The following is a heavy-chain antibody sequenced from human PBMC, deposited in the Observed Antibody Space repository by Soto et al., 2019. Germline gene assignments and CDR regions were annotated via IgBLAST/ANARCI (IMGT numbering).Heavy chain of an antibody. Sequence: QVQLRESGPGLVKPSETLSLTCTVSGGSISTYYWTWIRQPPGKGLEWIGYVHYSGTNNYNPSLKCRVTMSVDTSKNQFSLKLRSVAAADTAVYYCAGGKIIGPWGQGTLVTVSS. J-gene: IGHJ5*02. V-gene: IGHV4-59*01. CDR2: VHYSGTN. CDR1: GGSISTYY. D-gene: IGHD3-3*01. CDR3: AGGKIIGP.